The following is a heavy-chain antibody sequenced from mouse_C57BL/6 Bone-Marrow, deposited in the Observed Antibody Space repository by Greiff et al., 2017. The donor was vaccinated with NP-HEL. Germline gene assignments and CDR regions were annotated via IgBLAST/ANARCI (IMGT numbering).Heavy chain of an antibody. V-gene: IGHV14-4*01. D-gene: IGHD2-4*01. Sequence: EVQLQQSGAELVRPGASVKLSCTASGFNIKDDYMHWVKQRPEQGLEWIGWIDPENGDTEYASKFQGKATITADTSSNTAYLQLSSLTSEDTAVYYGTTDFDYGEVYVDYWGQGTTLTVSS. CDR2: IDPENGDT. CDR3: TTDFDYGEVYVDY. CDR1: GFNIKDDY. J-gene: IGHJ2*01.